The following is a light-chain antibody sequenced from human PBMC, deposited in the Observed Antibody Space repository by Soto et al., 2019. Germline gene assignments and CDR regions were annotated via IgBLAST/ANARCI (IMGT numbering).Light chain of an antibody. V-gene: IGKV1-5*01. Sequence: DIQMTQSPSTLSASVGDRVTITCRASQSISSWLAWYQQKPGKAPKLLIYDASSLESGVPSRFNGSGSGTEFTLTISSLQPDDFATYYCQQYNSYSRTFGQGTKVDI. J-gene: IGKJ1*01. CDR3: QQYNSYSRT. CDR1: QSISSW. CDR2: DAS.